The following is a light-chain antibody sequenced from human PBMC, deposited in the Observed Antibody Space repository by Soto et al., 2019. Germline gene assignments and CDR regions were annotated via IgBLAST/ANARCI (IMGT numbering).Light chain of an antibody. CDR3: SSYTSSSLV. V-gene: IGLV2-14*01. J-gene: IGLJ1*01. Sequence: QSALTQPASVSGSPGQSITISCTGTSSDVGGYNYVSWYQQHPGKAPKLMIYDDSNRPSGVSNRFSGSKSGNTASLTISGLQAEDEADYYCSSYTSSSLVFGTGTKLTVL. CDR1: SSDVGGYNY. CDR2: DDS.